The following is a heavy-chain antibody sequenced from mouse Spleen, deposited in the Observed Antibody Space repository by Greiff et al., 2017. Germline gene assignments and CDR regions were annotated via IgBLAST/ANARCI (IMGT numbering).Heavy chain of an antibody. J-gene: IGHJ2*01. CDR2: IDPETGGT. V-gene: IGHV1-15*01. CDR3: TRARDYYGSSYVFDY. CDR1: GYTFTDYE. D-gene: IGHD1-1*01. Sequence: QVQLQQSGAELVRPGASVTLSCKASGYTFTDYEMHWVKQTPVHGLEWIGAIDPETGGTAYNQKFKGKAILTADKSSSTAYMELRSLTSEDSAVYYCTRARDYYGSSYVFDYSGQGTTLTVSS.